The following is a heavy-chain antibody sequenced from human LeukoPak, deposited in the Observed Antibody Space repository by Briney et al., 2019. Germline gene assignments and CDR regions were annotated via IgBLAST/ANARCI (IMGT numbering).Heavy chain of an antibody. CDR2: IHTSGST. D-gene: IGHD1-26*01. Sequence: SETLSLTCTVSGGSISSYYWSWIRQPAGKGLEWIGRIHTSGSTNYNPSLKSRVTMSVDTSKNQFSLKLSSVTAADTAVYYCARDGPSIVGAPLFDYWGQGTLSPSPQ. V-gene: IGHV4-4*07. J-gene: IGHJ4*02. CDR3: ARDGPSIVGAPLFDY. CDR1: GGSISSYY.